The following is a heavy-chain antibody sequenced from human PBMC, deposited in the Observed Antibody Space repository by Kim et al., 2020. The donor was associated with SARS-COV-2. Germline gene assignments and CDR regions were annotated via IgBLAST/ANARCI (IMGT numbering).Heavy chain of an antibody. J-gene: IGHJ6*03. Sequence: GGSLRLSCAASGFTFSSYGMHWVRQAPGKGLEWVAVISYDGSNKYYADSVKGRFTISRDNSKNTLYLQMNSLRAEDTAVYYCSLSWYSYYYMDVWGKGTT. CDR2: ISYDGSNK. V-gene: IGHV3-30*03. CDR1: GFTFSSYG. D-gene: IGHD6-13*01. CDR3: SLSWYSYYYMDV.